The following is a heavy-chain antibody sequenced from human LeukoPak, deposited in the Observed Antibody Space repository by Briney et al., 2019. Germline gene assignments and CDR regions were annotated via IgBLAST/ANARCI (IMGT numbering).Heavy chain of an antibody. J-gene: IGHJ4*02. CDR1: GFTFSSYG. CDR2: ISGSGGST. D-gene: IGHD4-17*01. V-gene: IGHV3-23*01. Sequence: GGSLRLSCAASGFTFSSYGMSWVRQAPGKGLEWVSAISGSGGSTYYADSVKGRFTISRDNSKNTLYLQMNSLRAEDTAVYYCAKDKNDYGDYYFDYWGQGTLVTVSS. CDR3: AKDKNDYGDYYFDY.